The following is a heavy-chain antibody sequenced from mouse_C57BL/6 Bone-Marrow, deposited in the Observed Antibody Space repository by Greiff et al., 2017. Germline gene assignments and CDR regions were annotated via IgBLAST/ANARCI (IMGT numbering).Heavy chain of an antibody. Sequence: EVQLMESGGDLVKPGGSLKLSCAASGFTFSSYGMSWVRQTPDTRLEWVATISSGGSYTYYPDSVKGRFTISRDNAKNTLYLQMSSLKSEDTAMYYCARHGGLRPLDYWGQGTTLTVSS. CDR2: ISSGGSYT. D-gene: IGHD2-4*01. J-gene: IGHJ2*01. CDR3: ARHGGLRPLDY. CDR1: GFTFSSYG. V-gene: IGHV5-6*01.